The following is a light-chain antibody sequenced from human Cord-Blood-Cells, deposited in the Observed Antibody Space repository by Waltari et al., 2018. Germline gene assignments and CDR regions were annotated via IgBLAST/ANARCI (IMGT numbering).Light chain of an antibody. CDR3: QQRSNWPPWT. CDR1: QSVSSY. V-gene: IGKV3-11*01. J-gene: IGKJ1*01. Sequence: EIVLTPSPATLSFSPGERATLSCRASQSVSSYLAWYQQKPGQAPRLLIYDASNRATGIPARFSGSGSGTDFTLTISSLEPEDFAVYYCQQRSNWPPWTFGQGTKVEIK. CDR2: DAS.